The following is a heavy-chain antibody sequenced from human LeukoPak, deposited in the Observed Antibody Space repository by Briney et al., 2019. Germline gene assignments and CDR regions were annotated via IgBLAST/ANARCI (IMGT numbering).Heavy chain of an antibody. D-gene: IGHD3-22*01. CDR2: FDPEDGET. V-gene: IGHV1-24*01. Sequence: ASVKVSCKVSGYTLTELSMHWVRQAPGKGLEWMGGFDPEDGETIYAQKFQGRVTKTEDTSTDTAYMELSSLRSEDTAVYYCARDGTYYYDSSGYYSDCWGQGTLVTVSS. CDR1: GYTLTELS. CDR3: ARDGTYYYDSSGYYSDC. J-gene: IGHJ4*02.